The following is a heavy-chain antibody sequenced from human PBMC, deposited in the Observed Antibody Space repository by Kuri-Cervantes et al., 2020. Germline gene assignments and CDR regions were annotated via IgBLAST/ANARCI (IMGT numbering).Heavy chain of an antibody. CDR2: INSYNGNT. CDR3: ASFTEALGDGFDI. CDR1: GYIISRYG. Sequence: ASVKVSCKASGYIISRYGISWVRQAPGQGLEWIGWINSYNGNTNYAPKIQGRVTLTTDTSTSTFYMDLRSLRSDDTALYYCASFTEALGDGFDIWGQGTMVTVSS. V-gene: IGHV1-18*01. J-gene: IGHJ3*02. D-gene: IGHD1-14*01.